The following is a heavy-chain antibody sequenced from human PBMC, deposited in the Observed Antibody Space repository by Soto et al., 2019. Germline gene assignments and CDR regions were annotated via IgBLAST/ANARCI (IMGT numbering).Heavy chain of an antibody. J-gene: IGHJ6*02. Sequence: GXSVQVSCKASGGTFISYAISWVRQAPGQGLEWMGGIIPIFGTANYAQKFQGRVTITADKSTSTAYMELSSLRSEDTAVYYCARGGSYDFWSGYYTGGYYYYYGMDVWGQGTTVTVSS. CDR3: ARGGSYDFWSGYYTGGYYYYYGMDV. D-gene: IGHD3-3*01. CDR2: IIPIFGTA. V-gene: IGHV1-69*06. CDR1: GGTFISYA.